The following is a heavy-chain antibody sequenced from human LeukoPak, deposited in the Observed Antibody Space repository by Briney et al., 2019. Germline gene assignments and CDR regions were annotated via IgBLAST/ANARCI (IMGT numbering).Heavy chain of an antibody. J-gene: IGHJ3*02. Sequence: TSETLSLTCTVSGDFISNDYWSWIRQPPGKGLEWIGYIYYSGNTDYNPSLKSRVTISVDTSKNQFSLRLNSVTAADTAVYYCARYRNEALFAFDIWGQGTMVTVSS. D-gene: IGHD1-14*01. CDR2: IYYSGNT. CDR3: ARYRNEALFAFDI. CDR1: GDFISNDY. V-gene: IGHV4-59*01.